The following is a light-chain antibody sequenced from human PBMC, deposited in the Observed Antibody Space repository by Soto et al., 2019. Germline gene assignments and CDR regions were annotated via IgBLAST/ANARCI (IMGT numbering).Light chain of an antibody. CDR1: QSVSSSY. CDR3: QQYGSSLFT. CDR2: GAS. Sequence: EIVLTQSPGTLSLSPGERATLSCRASQSVSSSYLAWYQQKPGQPPRLLISGASIWATGIPDRFSGSGSGTDFTLTISRLEPEDFAVYYCQQYGSSLFTFGPGTKVDIK. J-gene: IGKJ3*01. V-gene: IGKV3-20*01.